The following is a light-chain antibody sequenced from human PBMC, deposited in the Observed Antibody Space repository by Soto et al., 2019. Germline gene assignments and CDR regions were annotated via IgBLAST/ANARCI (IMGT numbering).Light chain of an antibody. CDR1: SSDVGAYNY. Sequence: QSALTQPRSVSGSPGQSVTISCTGTSSDVGAYNYVSWYQRHPGKAPKLIISDVSKRPSGVPDRFSGSKSGNTASLTISRLQADDEADYDCCSYAGSNILISGGGTKLTVL. CDR3: CSYAGSNILI. J-gene: IGLJ2*01. CDR2: DVS. V-gene: IGLV2-11*01.